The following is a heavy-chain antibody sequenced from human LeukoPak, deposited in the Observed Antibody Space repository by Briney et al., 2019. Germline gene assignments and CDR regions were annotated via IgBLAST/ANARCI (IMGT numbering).Heavy chain of an antibody. J-gene: IGHJ6*03. V-gene: IGHV3-30*01. CDR2: ISYDGSNK. CDR1: GFTFSSYA. Sequence: GGSLRLSCAASGFTFSSYAMHWVRQAPGKGLEWVAVISYDGSNKYYADSVKGRFTISRDNSKNTLCLQMNSLRAEDTAVYYCARDRAPYYYYYYMDVWGKGTTVTVSS. CDR3: ARDRAPYYYYYYMDV.